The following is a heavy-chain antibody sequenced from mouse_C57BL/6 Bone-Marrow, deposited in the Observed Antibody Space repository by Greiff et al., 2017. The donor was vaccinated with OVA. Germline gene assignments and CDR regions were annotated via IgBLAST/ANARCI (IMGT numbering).Heavy chain of an antibody. CDR3: TSRILEAY. J-gene: IGHJ3*01. CDR1: GFNIKYYY. V-gene: IGHV14-1*01. Sequence: VQLQQSGAELVRPGASVKLSCTASGFNIKYYYMNWVKQRPEQGLEWIGRIGPEDGDNEYAPKFQGKATMTADTSSNTANLQLSSLTSEDTAVYYCTSRILEAYWGQGTRVTVSA. D-gene: IGHD2-10*02. CDR2: IGPEDGDN.